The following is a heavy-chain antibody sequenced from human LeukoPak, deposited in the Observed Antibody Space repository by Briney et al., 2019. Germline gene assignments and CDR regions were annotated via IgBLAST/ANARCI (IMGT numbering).Heavy chain of an antibody. CDR1: VCIFIPYV. D-gene: IGHD3-10*01. J-gene: IGHJ2*01. Sequence: SVKVSCKASVCIFIPYVINWVGQARGQGLEWMGGIITMFGTGDYAQRVQGRLTITADESTSTVSMELTSLTSKVSPVYYRARDTLNITNASYGSPHWYFDLWGRGTLVSVSS. CDR2: IITMFGTG. CDR3: ARDTLNITNASYGSPHWYFDL. V-gene: IGHV1-69*13.